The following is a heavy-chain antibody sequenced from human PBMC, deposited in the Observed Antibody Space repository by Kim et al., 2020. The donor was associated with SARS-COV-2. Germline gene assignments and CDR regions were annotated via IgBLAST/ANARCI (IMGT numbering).Heavy chain of an antibody. CDR1: GYTFTGYY. Sequence: ASVKVSCKASGYTFTGYYMHWVRQAPGQGLEWMGRINPNSGGTNYAQKFQGRVTMTRDTSISTAYMELSRLRSDDTAVYYCARKLDYYYGMDVWGQGTTVTVSS. CDR3: ARKLDYYYGMDV. CDR2: INPNSGGT. V-gene: IGHV1-2*06. J-gene: IGHJ6*02. D-gene: IGHD1-1*01.